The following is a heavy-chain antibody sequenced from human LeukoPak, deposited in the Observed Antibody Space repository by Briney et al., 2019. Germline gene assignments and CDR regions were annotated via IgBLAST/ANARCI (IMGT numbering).Heavy chain of an antibody. V-gene: IGHV4-34*01. CDR2: INHSGST. CDR3: ARALSITMVRGTPYMDV. D-gene: IGHD3-10*01. J-gene: IGHJ6*03. Sequence: SETLSLTCAVYGGSFSGYYWSWIRQPPGQGLEWIGEINHSGSTNYNPSLKSRVTISVGTSKNQFSLKLSSVTAADTAVYYCARALSITMVRGTPYMDVWGKGTTVTVSS. CDR1: GGSFSGYY.